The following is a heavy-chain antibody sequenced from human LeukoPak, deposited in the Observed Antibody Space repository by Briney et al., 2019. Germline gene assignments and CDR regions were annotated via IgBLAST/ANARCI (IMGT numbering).Heavy chain of an antibody. CDR1: GYTFTGYY. V-gene: IGHV1-2*02. CDR3: ARVWPAAMYWFDP. D-gene: IGHD2-2*01. J-gene: IGHJ5*02. CDR2: INPNSGGT. Sequence: ASVKVFCKASGYTFTGYYMHWVRQAPGQGLEWMGWINPNSGGTNYAQKFQGRVTMTRDTSISTAYMELSRLRSDDTAVYYCARVWPAAMYWFDPWGQGTLVTVSS.